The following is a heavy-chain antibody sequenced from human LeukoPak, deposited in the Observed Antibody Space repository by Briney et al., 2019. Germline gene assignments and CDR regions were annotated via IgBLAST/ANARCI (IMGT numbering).Heavy chain of an antibody. CDR3: ARGIGLAAATLNWFDP. Sequence: SETLSLTCTVSGGSISSSSYYWGWIRQPPGKGLEWIGSIYYSGSTYYNPSLKSRVTISVDTSKNQFSLKLSSVTAADTAVYYCARGIGLAAATLNWFDPWGQGTLVTVSS. CDR1: GGSISSSSYY. D-gene: IGHD6-13*01. J-gene: IGHJ5*02. CDR2: IYYSGST. V-gene: IGHV4-39*07.